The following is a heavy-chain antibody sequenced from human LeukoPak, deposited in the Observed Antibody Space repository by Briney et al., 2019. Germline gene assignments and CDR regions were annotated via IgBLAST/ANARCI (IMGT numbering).Heavy chain of an antibody. CDR3: AKDKALRYFDWLHGGFDP. CDR2: ISWNSGSI. Sequence: PGGSLRLSCAASGFTFDDYAMHWVRQAPGKGLEWVSGISWNSGSIGYADSVKGRFTISRDNAKNSLYLQMNSLRAEDTALYYCAKDKALRYFDWLHGGFDPWGQGTLVTVSS. V-gene: IGHV3-9*01. D-gene: IGHD3-9*01. J-gene: IGHJ5*02. CDR1: GFTFDDYA.